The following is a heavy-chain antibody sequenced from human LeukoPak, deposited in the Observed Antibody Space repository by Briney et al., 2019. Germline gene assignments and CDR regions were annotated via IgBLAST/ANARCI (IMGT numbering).Heavy chain of an antibody. V-gene: IGHV4-59*01. CDR2: IYYSGST. CDR1: GGSISSYY. CDR3: ARELYDYVWGSYLDY. Sequence: SETLSLTCTVSGGSISSYYWSWIRQPPGKGLEWIGYIYYSGSTNYNPSLKSRVTISVDTSKNQFSLKLSSVTAADTAVYYCARELYDYVWGSYLDYWGQGTLVTVPS. J-gene: IGHJ4*02. D-gene: IGHD3-16*02.